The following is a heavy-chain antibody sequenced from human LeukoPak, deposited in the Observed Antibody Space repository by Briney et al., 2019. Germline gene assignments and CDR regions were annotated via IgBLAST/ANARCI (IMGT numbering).Heavy chain of an antibody. Sequence: GGSLRLSCAASGFTINNNYMNWVRQAPGKGLEWVSVIYSGGNTYYADSEKGRFTISRDNSKNKLYLQMNSLRAEDTAIYYCARSWDARLNFDYWGQGTLVTVSS. J-gene: IGHJ4*02. CDR1: GFTINNNY. CDR3: ARSWDARLNFDY. CDR2: IYSGGNT. D-gene: IGHD1-26*01. V-gene: IGHV3-66*02.